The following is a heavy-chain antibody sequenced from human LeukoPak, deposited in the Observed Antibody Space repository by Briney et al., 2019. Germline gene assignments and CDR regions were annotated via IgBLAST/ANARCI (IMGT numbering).Heavy chain of an antibody. Sequence: GGSLRLSCAASGLTFRSHWMHWVRQAPGKGLVWVSRINSDGSLTSYADSVKVRFTISRDNAKKTLYLQMNGLRDEDTAVYYCTREEKRVYHNQNWFDPWGQGTLVTVS. CDR2: INSDGSLT. D-gene: IGHD1-1*01. CDR3: TREEKRVYHNQNWFDP. CDR1: GLTFRSHW. J-gene: IGHJ5*02. V-gene: IGHV3-74*01.